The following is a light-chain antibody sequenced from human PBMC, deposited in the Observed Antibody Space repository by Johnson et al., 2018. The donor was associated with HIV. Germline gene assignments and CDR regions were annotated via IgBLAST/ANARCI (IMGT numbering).Light chain of an antibody. CDR3: ETWDNSLNVGHV. J-gene: IGLJ1*01. Sequence: QSVLTQPPSVSAAPGQRVTISCSGSSSNIGNNYVSWYQQLPGTAPKLLIYEHIKRPSGIPDRFSASKSGTSATLAIPGLQTWDEADYYCETWDNSLNVGHVFGTGTKVTVL. CDR2: EHI. CDR1: SSNIGNNY. V-gene: IGLV1-51*02.